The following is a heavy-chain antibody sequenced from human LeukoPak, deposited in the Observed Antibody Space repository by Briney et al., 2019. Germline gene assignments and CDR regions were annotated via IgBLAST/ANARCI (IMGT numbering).Heavy chain of an antibody. CDR2: INPNSGGT. V-gene: IGHV1-2*02. D-gene: IGHD3-10*01. CDR1: GYTFTSYD. Sequence: ASVKVSCKASGYTFTSYDINWVRQAPGQGLEWMGWINPNSGGTNYAQKFQGRVTMTRGTSISTAYMELSRLVSDDTAVYYCARDSSYYFDYWGQGTLVTVSS. J-gene: IGHJ4*02. CDR3: ARDSSYYFDY.